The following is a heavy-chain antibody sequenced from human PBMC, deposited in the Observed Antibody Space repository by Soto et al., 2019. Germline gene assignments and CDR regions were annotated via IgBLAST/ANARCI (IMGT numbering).Heavy chain of an antibody. D-gene: IGHD2-21*02. CDR1: GYSFTTYW. CDR2: IYPGDSDT. Sequence: GESLKISCKGSGYSFTTYWIGWVRQMPGKGLEWMGMIYPGDSDTRYSPSFQGQVTISADKSITTAYLQWSSLKASDTAIYYCARGSTAYYFDYRGPGPQVTVSS. J-gene: IGHJ4*02. CDR3: ARGSTAYYFDY. V-gene: IGHV5-51*01.